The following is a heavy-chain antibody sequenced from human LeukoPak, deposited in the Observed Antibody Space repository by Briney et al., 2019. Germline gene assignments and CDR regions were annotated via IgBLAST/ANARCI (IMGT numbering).Heavy chain of an antibody. CDR3: AKFAGGATPPFDY. CDR1: GFTFSSYS. Sequence: GGSLRLSCAASGFTFSSYSMNWVRQAPGKGLEWVSSISSSSSYIYYADSVKGRFTISRDNAKNSLYLQMNSLRAEDTAVYYCAKFAGGATPPFDYWGQGTLVTVSS. D-gene: IGHD1-26*01. CDR2: ISSSSSYI. V-gene: IGHV3-21*04. J-gene: IGHJ4*02.